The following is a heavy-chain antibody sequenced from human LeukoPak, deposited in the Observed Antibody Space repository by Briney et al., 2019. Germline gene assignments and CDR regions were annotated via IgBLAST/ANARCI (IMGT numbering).Heavy chain of an antibody. CDR1: GLTLSSYW. D-gene: IGHD3-16*02. V-gene: IGHV3-74*01. CDR3: VRDSNLSFDY. Sequence: PGGSLRLSCEASGLTLSSYWVHWVRQAPGKGLEWVSHISTDGTVTTYADSVKGRFTISRDNAKSTLYLQMNSLRAEDTAVYYCVRDSNLSFDYWGQGSLVTVSS. J-gene: IGHJ4*02. CDR2: ISTDGTVT.